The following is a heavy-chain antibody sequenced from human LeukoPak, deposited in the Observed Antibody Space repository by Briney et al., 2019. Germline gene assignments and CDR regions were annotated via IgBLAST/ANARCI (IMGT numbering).Heavy chain of an antibody. CDR3: ARGRIRGYSGYVRNYKDV. Sequence: SETLSLTCAVYGGSFSGYYWSWIRQPPGKGLEWIGEINHSGSTNYNPSLKSRVTISVDTSKNQFSLKLSSVTAADTAVYYCARGRIRGYSGYVRNYKDVWGKGTTVTVSS. J-gene: IGHJ6*03. D-gene: IGHD5-12*01. CDR1: GGSFSGYY. CDR2: INHSGST. V-gene: IGHV4-34*01.